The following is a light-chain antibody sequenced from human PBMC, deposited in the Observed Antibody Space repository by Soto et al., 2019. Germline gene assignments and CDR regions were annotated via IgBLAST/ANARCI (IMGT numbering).Light chain of an antibody. CDR2: DVS. Sequence: QSALTQPRSVSGSPGQSVTISCTGTSSDLGAYNYVSWYQQHPGKAPKLVISDVSKRPSGVPDRFSGSKSGNTASLSISGLQAEDEADYYCCSYRGSSYVFGTGTKVTVL. CDR3: CSYRGSSYV. J-gene: IGLJ1*01. V-gene: IGLV2-11*01. CDR1: SSDLGAYNY.